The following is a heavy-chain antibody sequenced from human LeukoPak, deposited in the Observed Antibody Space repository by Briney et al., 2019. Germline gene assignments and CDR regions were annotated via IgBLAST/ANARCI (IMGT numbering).Heavy chain of an antibody. Sequence: GESLKISCKGSGYSFTSYWIAWVRQTPGKGLEWMGLINPGDSDTRYSLSFQGQVTISVDKSISTAYLQWSSLKASDTAMYYCARHRAAEGSYYYGMDVWGQGTTVTVSS. D-gene: IGHD3-10*01. CDR2: INPGDSDT. CDR3: ARHRAAEGSYYYGMDV. CDR1: GYSFTSYW. V-gene: IGHV5-51*01. J-gene: IGHJ6*02.